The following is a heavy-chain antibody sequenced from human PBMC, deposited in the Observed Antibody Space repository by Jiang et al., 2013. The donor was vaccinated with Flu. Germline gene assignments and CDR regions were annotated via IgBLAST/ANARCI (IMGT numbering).Heavy chain of an antibody. CDR1: GYS. Sequence: GYSWTWIRQPPGQGWSGLVHLSYGSPYYNPSLRSRVTLSVDRSENHFSLKLNSVTAADTAVYYCARVSGLVETYGMDVWGQGTTVTVSS. CDR3: ARVSGLVETYGMDV. CDR2: LSYGSP. D-gene: IGHD3-10*01. J-gene: IGHJ6*02. V-gene: IGHV4-30-2*01.